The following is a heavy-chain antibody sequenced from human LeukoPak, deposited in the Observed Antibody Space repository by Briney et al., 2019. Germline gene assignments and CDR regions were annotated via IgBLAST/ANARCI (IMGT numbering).Heavy chain of an antibody. D-gene: IGHD5-24*01. CDR2: ISAYNGNT. Sequence: ASVKVSCKASGYTFTSYGISWVRQAPGQGLEWMGWISAYNGNTNYAQKLQGRVTMTTDTSTSTAYMELRSLRSDDTAVYYCARDLHYNYNSGAPIDPWGQGTLVTVSS. CDR1: GYTFTSYG. J-gene: IGHJ5*02. CDR3: ARDLHYNYNSGAPIDP. V-gene: IGHV1-18*01.